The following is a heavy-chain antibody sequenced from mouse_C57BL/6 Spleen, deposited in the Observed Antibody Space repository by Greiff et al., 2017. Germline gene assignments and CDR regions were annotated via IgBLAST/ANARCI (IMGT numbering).Heavy chain of an antibody. Sequence: VQLQLSGAELVKPGASVKISCKASGYAFSSYWMNWVKQRPGKGLEWIGQIYPGDGDTNYNGKFKGKATLTADKSSSTAYMQLSSLTSEDSAVYFCARRSYYTYYFDYWGQGTTLTVSS. D-gene: IGHD2-12*01. V-gene: IGHV1-80*01. CDR1: GYAFSSYW. CDR3: ARRSYYTYYFDY. J-gene: IGHJ2*01. CDR2: IYPGDGDT.